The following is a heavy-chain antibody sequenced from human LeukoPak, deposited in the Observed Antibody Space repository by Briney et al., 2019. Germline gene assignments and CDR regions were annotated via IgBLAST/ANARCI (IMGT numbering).Heavy chain of an antibody. Sequence: ASVKVSCKASGYTFTGYYMHWVRQAPGQGLEWMGWINPNSGGTNYAQKFQGWVTMTMDTSISTAYMELSRLRSDDTAVYYCARGGQHKGGPYNWFAPGAREPWSPSPQ. CDR2: INPNSGGT. CDR3: ARGGQHKGGPYNWFAP. D-gene: IGHD6-13*01. J-gene: IGHJ5*02. V-gene: IGHV1-2*04. CDR1: GYTFTGYY.